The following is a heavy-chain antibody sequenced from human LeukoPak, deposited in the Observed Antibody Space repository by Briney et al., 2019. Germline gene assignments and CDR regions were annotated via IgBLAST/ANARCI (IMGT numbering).Heavy chain of an antibody. D-gene: IGHD3-3*01. J-gene: IGHJ3*02. CDR2: INTNTGNP. CDR3: ARETYYDFWSGYYSAFDI. Sequence: GASVKVSCKASGYTFTSYAMNWVRQVPGQGLEWMGWINTNTGNPTYAQGFTGRFVFSLDTSVSTAYLQISSLKAEDTAVYYCARETYYDFWSGYYSAFDIWGQGTMVTVSS. CDR1: GYTFTSYA. V-gene: IGHV7-4-1*02.